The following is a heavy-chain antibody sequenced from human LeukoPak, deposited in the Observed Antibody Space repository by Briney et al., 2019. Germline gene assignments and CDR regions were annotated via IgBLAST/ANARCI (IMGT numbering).Heavy chain of an antibody. D-gene: IGHD3-16*01. J-gene: IGHJ4*02. CDR1: GGSISTYY. CDR3: ARASRWGAFYDYVWGSSTAGSAASDY. Sequence: SETLSLTCTVSGGSISTYYWNWIRQPPGKGLEWIGYIYYSGSTNYNPSLKSRVTISVDTSKNQFSLKLSSVTAADTAVYYCARASRWGAFYDYVWGSSTAGSAASDYWGQGTLVAVSS. CDR2: IYYSGST. V-gene: IGHV4-59*01.